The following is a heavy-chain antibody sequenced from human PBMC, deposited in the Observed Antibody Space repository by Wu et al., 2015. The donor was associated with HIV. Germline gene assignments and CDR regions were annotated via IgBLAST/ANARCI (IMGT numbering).Heavy chain of an antibody. V-gene: IGHV1-18*01. CDR1: GYNFNGFG. Sequence: QVQLVQSGIEARKSGASVKVSCKASGYNFNGFGIIWVRQAPGQGLEWMGWISDYERNIHYGQKFRGRLTLTADTVTSTAFMDLRNLRSDDTAIYFCARGRYSSNTGFFDFWGQGTLVTVSS. J-gene: IGHJ4*02. CDR2: ISDYERNI. CDR3: ARGRYSSNTGFFDF. D-gene: IGHD3-9*01.